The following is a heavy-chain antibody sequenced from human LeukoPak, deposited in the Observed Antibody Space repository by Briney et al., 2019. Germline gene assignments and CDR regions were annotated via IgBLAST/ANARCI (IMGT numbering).Heavy chain of an antibody. CDR2: IKQDGTEI. Sequence: SGGSLRLSCAASGFTFNNYWMTWFRQAPGKGLEWVANIKQDGTEIFYVDSVRGRFIISRDNAKNSLYLQMSNLRAEDTAVYFCARGGGLDVWGQGATVTVSS. V-gene: IGHV3-7*03. CDR1: GFTFNNYW. CDR3: ARGGGLDV. J-gene: IGHJ6*02. D-gene: IGHD3-16*01.